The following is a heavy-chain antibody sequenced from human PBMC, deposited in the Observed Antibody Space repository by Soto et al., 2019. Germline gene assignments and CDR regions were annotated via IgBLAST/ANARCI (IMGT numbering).Heavy chain of an antibody. CDR1: GGSISSSSLY. CDR3: ARHYPYWQPRTSTWFDP. D-gene: IGHD2-15*01. Sequence: QLQLQESGPGLVKPSETLSLTCTVSGGSISSSSLYWGWIRQPPGKGLEWMGCIYYGGNTYYSPXLTGPLTISLXXPXNXXSLKLSSVTAADTAGDYCARHYPYWQPRTSTWFDPWGLGTLVTVSS. V-gene: IGHV4-39*01. CDR2: IYYGGNT. J-gene: IGHJ5*02.